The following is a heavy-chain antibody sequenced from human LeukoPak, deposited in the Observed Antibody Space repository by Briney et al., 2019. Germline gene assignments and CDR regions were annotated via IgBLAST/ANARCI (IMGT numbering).Heavy chain of an antibody. J-gene: IGHJ6*02. CDR1: GYTFTSYD. Sequence: ASVKVSCKASGYTFTSYDINWVRQATGQGLEWMGWMNPNSGNTGYAQKFQGRVTMTRNTSISTAYMELSSLRSEDTAVYYCARGDRITMVRGVIANYYYYYGMDVWGQGTTVTVSS. CDR2: MNPNSGNT. CDR3: ARGDRITMVRGVIANYYYYYGMDV. D-gene: IGHD3-10*01. V-gene: IGHV1-8*01.